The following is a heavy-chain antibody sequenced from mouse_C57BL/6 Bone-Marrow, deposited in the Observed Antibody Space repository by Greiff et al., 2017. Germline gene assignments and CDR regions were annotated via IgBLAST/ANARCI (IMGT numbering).Heavy chain of an antibody. CDR2: IYPGDGDT. D-gene: IGHD1-1*01. V-gene: IGHV1-82*01. J-gene: IGHJ3*01. CDR3: ARVGRGLAY. CDR1: GYAFSSSW. Sequence: QVQLKESGPELVKPGASVKISCKASGYAFSSSWMNWVKQRPGKGLEWIGRIYPGDGDTNYNGKFKGKATLTADKSSSTAYMQLSSLTSEDSAVYFCARVGRGLAYWGQGTLVTVSA.